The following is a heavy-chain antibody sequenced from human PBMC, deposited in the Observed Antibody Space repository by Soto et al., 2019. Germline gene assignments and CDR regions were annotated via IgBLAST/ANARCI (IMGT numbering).Heavy chain of an antibody. V-gene: IGHV1-3*01. Sequence: EASVKVSCKAAGYTFTSYAMHWVRQAPGQRLEWMGWINAGNGNTKYSQKFQGRVTITRDTSASTAYMELSSLRSEDTAVYYCARDMHAGFTHYFDPWGQGTLVTVSS. CDR2: INAGNGNT. CDR1: GYTFTSYA. CDR3: ARDMHAGFTHYFDP. J-gene: IGHJ5*02. D-gene: IGHD1-26*01.